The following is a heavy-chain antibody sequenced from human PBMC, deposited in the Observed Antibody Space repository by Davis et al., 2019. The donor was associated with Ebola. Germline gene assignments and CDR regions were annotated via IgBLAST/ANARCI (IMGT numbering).Heavy chain of an antibody. J-gene: IGHJ4*02. CDR3: ARALWGIAARRRWDY. CDR1: GGSISSSSYY. V-gene: IGHV4-39*07. D-gene: IGHD6-6*01. Sequence: SETLSLTCTVSGGSISSSSYYWGWIRQPPGKGLEWIGSIYYSGSTNYNPSLKSRVTISVDTSKNQFSLKLSSVTAADTAVYYCARALWGIAARRRWDYWGQGTLVTVSS. CDR2: IYYSGST.